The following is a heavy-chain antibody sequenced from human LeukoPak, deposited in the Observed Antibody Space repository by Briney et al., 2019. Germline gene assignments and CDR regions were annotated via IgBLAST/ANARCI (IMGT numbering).Heavy chain of an antibody. D-gene: IGHD7-27*01. V-gene: IGHV4-34*01. CDR3: ARDMTGDPDAFDI. Sequence: PSETLSLTCAVYGGSFSGYYWSWIRQPPGKGLEWIGYIYHSGSTYYNPSLKSRVTISVDRSKNQFSLKLSSVTAADTAVYYCARDMTGDPDAFDIWGQGTMVTVSS. CDR2: IYHSGST. J-gene: IGHJ3*02. CDR1: GGSFSGYY.